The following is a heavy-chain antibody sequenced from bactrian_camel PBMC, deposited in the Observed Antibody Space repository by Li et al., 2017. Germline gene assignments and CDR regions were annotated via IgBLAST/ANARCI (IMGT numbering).Heavy chain of an antibody. V-gene: IGHV3S54*01. J-gene: IGHJ4*01. Sequence: VQLVESGGGSVAAGESLRLSCVASANVYCMGWSRQAPGKEREGVAAIDTGDGSTYYLNSVEGRFTISPGNATNTVSLQMNSLKPEDTAMYYCAARFLPLTRCKGALARPNYWGQGTQVTVS. CDR3: AARFLPLTRCKGALARPNY. CDR1: ANVYC. CDR2: IDTGDGST.